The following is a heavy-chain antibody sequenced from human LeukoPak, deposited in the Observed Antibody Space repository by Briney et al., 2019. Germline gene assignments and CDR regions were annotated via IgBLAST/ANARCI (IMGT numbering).Heavy chain of an antibody. CDR3: AREHIVLMVYASNWFDP. CDR1: GGSISSSSYY. V-gene: IGHV4-39*02. J-gene: IGHJ5*02. CDR2: IYYSGST. Sequence: SETLSLTCTVSGGSISSSSYYWGWIRQPPGKGLEWIGSIYYSGSTYYNPSLKSRVTISVDTSKNQFSLKLSSVTAADMAVYYCAREHIVLMVYASNWFDPWGQGTLVTVSS. D-gene: IGHD2-8*01.